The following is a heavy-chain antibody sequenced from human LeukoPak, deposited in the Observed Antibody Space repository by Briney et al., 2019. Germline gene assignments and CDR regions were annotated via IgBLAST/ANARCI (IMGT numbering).Heavy chain of an antibody. D-gene: IGHD3-9*01. CDR1: GFTVSSNF. J-gene: IGHJ4*02. V-gene: IGHV3-66*01. Sequence: GGSLRLSCAASGFTVSSNFMSWVRQAPGKGLEWVSVIYSGGSTYYADSVKGRFTISRDNSKNTLYLQMNGLRVEDTAVYYCALGLVTDYWGQGTLVTVSS. CDR2: IYSGGST. CDR3: ALGLVTDY.